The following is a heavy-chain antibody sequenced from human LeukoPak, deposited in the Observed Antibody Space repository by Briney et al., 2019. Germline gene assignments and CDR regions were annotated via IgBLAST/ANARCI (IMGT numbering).Heavy chain of an antibody. Sequence: ASVKVSCKASGYTFISYYMHWVRQAPGQGLEWMGIINLRGGHTSYAQNFQGRVAMTGDTSTSTVYMELSSLRSEDTAVYYCARDEAHLWQYHAFDIWGQGTMVTVSS. J-gene: IGHJ3*02. D-gene: IGHD3-3*02. CDR3: ARDEAHLWQYHAFDI. V-gene: IGHV1-46*01. CDR2: INLRGGHT. CDR1: GYTFISYY.